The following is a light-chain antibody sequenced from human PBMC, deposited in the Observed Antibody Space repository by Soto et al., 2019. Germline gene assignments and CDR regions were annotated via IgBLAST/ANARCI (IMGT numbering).Light chain of an antibody. CDR1: QSISRW. V-gene: IGKV1-5*01. J-gene: IGKJ1*01. CDR2: DAS. CDR3: QQYNDYSTWT. Sequence: DIQMTQSPSALSASVGDRVTITCRASQSISRWLAWYQQKPGKAPKVLIWDASSLQRGVPSRFSGSGSGTEFTLTISSLQPDDFATYYCQQYNDYSTWTFGQGTKVDIK.